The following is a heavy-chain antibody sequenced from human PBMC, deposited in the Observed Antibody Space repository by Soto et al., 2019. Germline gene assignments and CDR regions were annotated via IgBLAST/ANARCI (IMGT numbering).Heavy chain of an antibody. Sequence: EVQLVQSGAEVKKPGESLTISCKGSGFTFVSHWIGWVRQVPGKGLEWMGTIYPGDSDARYSPSFQGLVTMSADKSINTVYLRWSSLQASDSGIYFCARETFIPAADHFESWGQGTPVTVSS. CDR3: ARETFIPAADHFES. CDR1: GFTFVSHW. CDR2: IYPGDSDA. V-gene: IGHV5-51*01. D-gene: IGHD6-13*01. J-gene: IGHJ4*02.